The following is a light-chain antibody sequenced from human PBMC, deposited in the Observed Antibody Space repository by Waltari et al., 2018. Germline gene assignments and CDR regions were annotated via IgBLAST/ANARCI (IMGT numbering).Light chain of an antibody. CDR3: WSYVGGNTYWV. Sequence: QSALAQPRSMSGSPGQSVAISCTGPSSDVGGYTFVSWYQQHPDKAPKLIIYDVNKRPSGVPDRFSGSKSGNTASLTISGLQAEDEAHYYCWSYVGGNTYWVFGGGTKLTVL. V-gene: IGLV2-11*01. CDR1: SSDVGGYTF. CDR2: DVN. J-gene: IGLJ3*02.